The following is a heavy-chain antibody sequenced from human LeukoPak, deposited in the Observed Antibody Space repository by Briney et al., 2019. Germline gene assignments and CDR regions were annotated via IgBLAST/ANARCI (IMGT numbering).Heavy chain of an antibody. D-gene: IGHD4-23*01. Sequence: HPGRSLRLSCAASGFTFSNHGMHWVRQAPGKGLEWVALIWYDGSNKEYAESVKGRFTISRDNSKNTLYLQMNSLRDEDTAVYYCAKEGAAGGKMQFCFDYWGQGTLVTVSS. CDR1: GFTFSNHG. CDR2: IWYDGSNK. J-gene: IGHJ4*02. CDR3: AKEGAAGGKMQFCFDY. V-gene: IGHV3-33*06.